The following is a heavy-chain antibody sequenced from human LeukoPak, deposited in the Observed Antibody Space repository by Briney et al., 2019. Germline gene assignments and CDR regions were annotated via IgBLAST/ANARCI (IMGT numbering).Heavy chain of an antibody. V-gene: IGHV4-34*01. CDR3: VRADGYGDYEYYYYGMDV. J-gene: IGHJ6*02. CDR1: GGSFSGYY. D-gene: IGHD4-17*01. Sequence: SETLSLTCAVYGGSFSGYYWSWIRQPPGKGLEWIGEINHSGSTNYNPSLKSRVTISVDTSKNQFSLKLSSVTAADTAVYYCVRADGYGDYEYYYYGMDVWGQGTTVTVS. CDR2: INHSGST.